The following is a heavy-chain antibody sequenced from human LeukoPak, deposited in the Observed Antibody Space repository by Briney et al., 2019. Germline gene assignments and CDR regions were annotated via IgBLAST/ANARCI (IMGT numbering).Heavy chain of an antibody. CDR1: GFTFSRYW. CDR3: ASDRSRTTVENSNWFDP. CDR2: IKQDGSQK. Sequence: PGGSLRLSCVGSGFTFSRYWMSWVRQAPGKGLEWVANIKQDGSQKYYVDSVKGRFPISRDNAENALYLQMNSLRAEDTAVYYCASDRSRTTVENSNWFDPWGQGTLVTVSS. V-gene: IGHV3-7*04. D-gene: IGHD4-23*01. J-gene: IGHJ5*02.